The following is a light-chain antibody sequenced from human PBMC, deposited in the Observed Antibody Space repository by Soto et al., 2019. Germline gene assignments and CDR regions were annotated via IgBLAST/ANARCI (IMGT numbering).Light chain of an antibody. CDR3: QHFDGFPYS. Sequence: EVVMTQSPATLSVSSGERATLSCRASESISSKLAWYQQRPGQAPRLLINDASTRATGVPARFSGSGSGTEFTLTISSLQSEDVATYYCQHFDGFPYSFGPGTRIDIK. CDR1: ESISSK. CDR2: DAS. V-gene: IGKV3-15*01. J-gene: IGKJ2*03.